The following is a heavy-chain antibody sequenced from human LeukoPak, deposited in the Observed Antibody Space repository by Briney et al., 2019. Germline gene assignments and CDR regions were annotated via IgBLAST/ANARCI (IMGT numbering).Heavy chain of an antibody. CDR2: IWYEGSNK. D-gene: IGHD3-22*01. Sequence: GESLRLSRAASGFTFSSYGMHWVRHAPGKGLEWVAVIWYEGSNKYYADSVKGRFTISRDNSKNTLYLQMNSLRAEDTAVYYCARGDSSGYPDAFDIWSQGTMVTVSS. CDR1: GFTFSSYG. J-gene: IGHJ3*02. CDR3: ARGDSSGYPDAFDI. V-gene: IGHV3-33*01.